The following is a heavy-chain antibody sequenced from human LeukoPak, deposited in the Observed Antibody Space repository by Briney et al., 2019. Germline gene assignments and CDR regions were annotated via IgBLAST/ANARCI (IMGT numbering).Heavy chain of an antibody. Sequence: SEALSLTCTVSDGSISSYYWSWIRQPPGKRLEWIGYSYYSGSANYNPSLKSRVTISVDPSKNQFSLNLSSVTAADTAVYYCATLGNVVATIRDYWGQGTLVTVSS. D-gene: IGHD5-12*01. CDR3: ATLGNVVATIRDY. J-gene: IGHJ4*02. CDR2: SYYSGSA. CDR1: DGSISSYY. V-gene: IGHV4-59*08.